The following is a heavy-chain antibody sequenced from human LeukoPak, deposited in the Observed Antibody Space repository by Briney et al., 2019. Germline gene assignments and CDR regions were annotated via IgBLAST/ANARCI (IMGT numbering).Heavy chain of an antibody. CDR2: IIPIFGTA. CDR1: GSTFSSYA. Sequence: SVKVSCKASGSTFSSYAISWVRQAPGQRLEWMGGIIPIFGTANYAQKFQGRVTITTDESTSTAYMELSSLRSEDTAVYYCARADSGTMGAVDYWGQGTLVTVSS. J-gene: IGHJ4*02. V-gene: IGHV1-69*05. CDR3: ARADSGTMGAVDY. D-gene: IGHD1-7*01.